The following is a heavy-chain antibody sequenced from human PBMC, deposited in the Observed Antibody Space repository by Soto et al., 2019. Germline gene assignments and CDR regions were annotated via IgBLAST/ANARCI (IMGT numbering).Heavy chain of an antibody. CDR1: GFTVSNNY. V-gene: IGHV3-53*01. Sequence: EVQLVESGGGLIQPGGSLRLSCAASGFTVSNNYMSWVRQAPGKGLEWVSVIYSGGSTYYADSVKGRFIISSDNSKNTLYLQMSSLRAEDTAVDYCARGSAVGAYYYCGMDVWGQGTTVTVS. J-gene: IGHJ6*02. CDR2: IYSGGST. CDR3: ARGSAVGAYYYCGMDV. D-gene: IGHD6-19*01.